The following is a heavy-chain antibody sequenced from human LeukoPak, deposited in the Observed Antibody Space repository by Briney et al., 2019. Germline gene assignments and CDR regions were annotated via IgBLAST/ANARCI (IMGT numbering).Heavy chain of an antibody. Sequence: ASVKVSCKVSGYTLTELSMHWVRQAPGKGLEWMGGFDPEDGETIYAQKFQGRVTMTEDTSTDTAYMELSSLRSEDTAVYYCATDLPGIAAAGTPPSGFDPWGQGTLVTVSS. CDR1: GYTLTELS. V-gene: IGHV1-24*01. J-gene: IGHJ5*02. D-gene: IGHD6-13*01. CDR3: ATDLPGIAAAGTPPSGFDP. CDR2: FDPEDGET.